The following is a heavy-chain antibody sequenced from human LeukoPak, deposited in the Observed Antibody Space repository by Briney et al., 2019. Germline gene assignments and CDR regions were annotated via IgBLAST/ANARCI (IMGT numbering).Heavy chain of an antibody. D-gene: IGHD6-13*01. J-gene: IGHJ4*02. Sequence: SVKVSCKASGGTFSSYAISWVRQAPGQGLEWMGRIIPILGIANYAQKFQGRVTITADKSTSTAYMELSSLRSEDTAVYYCARDSGYSSSRYACWGQGTLVTVSS. V-gene: IGHV1-69*04. CDR3: ARDSGYSSSRYAC. CDR1: GGTFSSYA. CDR2: IIPILGIA.